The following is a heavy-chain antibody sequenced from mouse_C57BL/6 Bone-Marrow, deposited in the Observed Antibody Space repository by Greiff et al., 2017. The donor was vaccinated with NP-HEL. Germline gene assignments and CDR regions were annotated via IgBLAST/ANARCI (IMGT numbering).Heavy chain of an antibody. CDR3: ARRLYDLLDY. CDR1: GYTFTSYG. CDR2: IYPRSGNT. V-gene: IGHV1-81*01. Sequence: VKLMESGAELARPGASVKLSCKASGYTFTSYGISWVKQRTGQGLEWIGEIYPRSGNTYYNEKFKGKATLTADKSSSTAYMELRSLTSEDSAVYFCARRLYDLLDYWGQGTTLTVSS. J-gene: IGHJ2*01. D-gene: IGHD2-3*01.